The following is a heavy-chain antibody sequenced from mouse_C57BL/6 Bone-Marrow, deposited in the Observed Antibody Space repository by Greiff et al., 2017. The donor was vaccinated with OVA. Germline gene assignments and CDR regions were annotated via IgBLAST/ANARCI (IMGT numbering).Heavy chain of an antibody. CDR2: IRLKSDNYAT. Sequence: EVKVVESGGGLVQPGGSMKLSCVASGFTFSNYWMNWVRQSPEKGLEWVAQIRLKSDNYATHYAESVKGRFTISRDDSKSSVYLQMNNLRAEDTGIYYCTGLYYYGSSPYYAMDYWGQGTSVTVSS. D-gene: IGHD1-1*01. CDR3: TGLYYYGSSPYYAMDY. J-gene: IGHJ4*01. V-gene: IGHV6-3*01. CDR1: GFTFSNYW.